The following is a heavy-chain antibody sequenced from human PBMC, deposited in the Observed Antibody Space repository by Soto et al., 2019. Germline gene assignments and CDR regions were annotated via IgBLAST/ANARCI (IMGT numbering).Heavy chain of an antibody. Sequence: SVKVSCKASGFTFTSPAVQWVRQARGQRLEWIGWIVVGSGNTNYAQKFQERVTITRDMSTSTAYMELSSLRSEDTAVYYCAAGSSSIAAIWTGYYYYYGMDVWGQGTTVTVSS. CDR2: IVVGSGNT. CDR1: GFTFTSPA. J-gene: IGHJ6*02. V-gene: IGHV1-58*01. CDR3: AAGSSSIAAIWTGYYYYYGMDV. D-gene: IGHD6-6*01.